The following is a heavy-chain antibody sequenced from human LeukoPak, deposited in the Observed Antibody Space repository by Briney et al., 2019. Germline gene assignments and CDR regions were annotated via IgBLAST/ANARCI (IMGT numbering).Heavy chain of an antibody. Sequence: ASVKVSCKASGYTFTSYYMHWVRQAPGQGLEWMGIINPSGGSTSYAQKFQGRVTMTRDMSTSTVYMELSSLRSEDTAVYYCARNFSYDSSGLYYYYYMDVWGKGTTVTVSS. J-gene: IGHJ6*03. CDR1: GYTFTSYY. CDR3: ARNFSYDSSGLYYYYYMDV. V-gene: IGHV1-46*01. D-gene: IGHD3-22*01. CDR2: INPSGGST.